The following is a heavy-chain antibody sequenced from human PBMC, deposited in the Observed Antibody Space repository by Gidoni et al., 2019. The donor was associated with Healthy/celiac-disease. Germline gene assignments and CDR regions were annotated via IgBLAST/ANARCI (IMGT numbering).Heavy chain of an antibody. V-gene: IGHV3-7*01. J-gene: IGHJ3*02. Sequence: EVQLVESGGGLVQPGGSLRLSCAASGFTFSSYWMSWFRQAPGKGLEWVANIKQDGSEKYYVDSVKGRFTISRNNAKNSLYLQINSLRAEDTAVYYCARDDSLDAFDIWGQGTMVTVSS. CDR2: IKQDGSEK. CDR3: ARDDSLDAFDI. CDR1: GFTFSSYW. D-gene: IGHD5-18*01.